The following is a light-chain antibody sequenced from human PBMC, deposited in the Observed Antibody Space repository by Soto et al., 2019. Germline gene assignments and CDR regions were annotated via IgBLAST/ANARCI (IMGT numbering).Light chain of an antibody. Sequence: DMQMTHSPSTLSASVVDRVTITCRASQSITTWLAWYQQKPGKAPKLLIYKASSLENGVPSRFSGSGSGTEFPPTISSLTPDHFATYYCQQYNNLRTFGQGNTGDIK. CDR1: QSITTW. V-gene: IGKV1-5*03. J-gene: IGKJ1*01. CDR3: QQYNNLRT. CDR2: KAS.